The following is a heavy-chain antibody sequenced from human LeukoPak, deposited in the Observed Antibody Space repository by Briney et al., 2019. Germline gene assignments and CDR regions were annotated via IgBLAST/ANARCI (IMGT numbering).Heavy chain of an antibody. J-gene: IGHJ3*02. V-gene: IGHV3-23*01. D-gene: IGHD1-26*01. Sequence: GGSLRLSCAASGFTFSAFVISWVRQAPGKGPQWVADISGSGGSTYYADSVKGRFSVSRDNAKNSLYLQMNSLRAEDTAVYYCAREGVSGSYDAFDIWGQGTMVTVSS. CDR3: AREGVSGSYDAFDI. CDR1: GFTFSAFV. CDR2: ISGSGGST.